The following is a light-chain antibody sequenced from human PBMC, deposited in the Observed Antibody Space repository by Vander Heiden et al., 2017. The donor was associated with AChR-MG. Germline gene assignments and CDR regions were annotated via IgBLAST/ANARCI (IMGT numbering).Light chain of an antibody. J-gene: IGLJ2*01. Sequence: QSALTQEASVSGTVGPKATLSCTGNSNNIGSYAVGWYQQISHGAPKTVMFGNSLPSGIPDRFSGSKSGTTASLTISGRQPEDEADYYCSTWDYSLSAVVFGGGTKLTVL. V-gene: IGLV1-44*01. CDR1: SNNIGSYA. CDR2: GNS. CDR3: STWDYSLSAVV.